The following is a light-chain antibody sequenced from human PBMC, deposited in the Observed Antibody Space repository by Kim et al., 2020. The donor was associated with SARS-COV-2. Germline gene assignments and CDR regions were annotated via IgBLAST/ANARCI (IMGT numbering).Light chain of an antibody. J-gene: IGLJ2*01. V-gene: IGLV2-14*03. Sequence: GQSITTSCTGTGSDIGGYNSVSWYQQHPGKAPKLMIYDVSKRPSGVSNRFSGSKSGNTASLTISGLQAEDEADYYCSSYTSSSTLVFGGGTQLTVL. CDR2: DVS. CDR1: GSDIGGYNS. CDR3: SSYTSSSTLV.